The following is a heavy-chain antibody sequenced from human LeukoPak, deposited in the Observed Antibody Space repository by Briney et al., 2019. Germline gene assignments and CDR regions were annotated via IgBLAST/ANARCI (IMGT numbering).Heavy chain of an antibody. Sequence: PGCSLRLSCAASGFTFDDYGMSWARQAPGKGLECVSVINWGGVSTGYTDAVKGRFTISRYNAKYSLYLQMNSLRAEDTALYYCARAFSSAYDYGPTDSWGQGTLVTVSS. J-gene: IGHJ5*02. V-gene: IGHV3-20*04. D-gene: IGHD4/OR15-4a*01. CDR1: GFTFDDYG. CDR2: INWGGVST. CDR3: ARAFSSAYDYGPTDS.